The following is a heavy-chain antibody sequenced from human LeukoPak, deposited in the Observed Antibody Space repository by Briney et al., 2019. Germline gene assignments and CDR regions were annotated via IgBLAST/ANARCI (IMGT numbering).Heavy chain of an antibody. CDR3: AKDSIITGTMGNAFDI. D-gene: IGHD1-7*01. CDR2: IRFDGSNK. Sequence: GGSLRLSCVASEFTFSSYGMHWVRQAPGKGLEWVAFIRFDGSNKYYADSVQGRFTISRDNSKTTLYLQMNSLRAEDTAVYYCAKDSIITGTMGNAFDIWGQGTMVTVSS. J-gene: IGHJ3*02. CDR1: EFTFSSYG. V-gene: IGHV3-30*02.